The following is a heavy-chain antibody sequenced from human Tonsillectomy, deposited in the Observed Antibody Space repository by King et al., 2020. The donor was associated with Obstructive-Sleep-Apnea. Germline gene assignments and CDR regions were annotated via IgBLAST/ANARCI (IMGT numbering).Heavy chain of an antibody. CDR3: AKTFKAGYCSGGSCSPKDV. V-gene: IGHV1-2*02. CDR2: INPNSGGT. D-gene: IGHD2-15*01. CDR1: GYSFTGYY. Sequence: VQLVESGAEVKKPGASVKVSCKASGYSFTGYYIHWVRQAPGEGLEWVGWINPNSGGTNYAQKCQGRVTMTRDTSISTAYMALSRLRSDDTAVYNCAKTFKAGYCSGGSCSPKDVWGQGTTVTVSS. J-gene: IGHJ6*02.